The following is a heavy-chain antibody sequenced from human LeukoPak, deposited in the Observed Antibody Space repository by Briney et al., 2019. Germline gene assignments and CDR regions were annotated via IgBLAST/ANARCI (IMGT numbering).Heavy chain of an antibody. CDR1: GGSISSYY. CDR3: ARAWSGYYLWYFDL. Sequence: SETLSLTCTVSGGSISSYYWSWTRQPPGKGLEWIGYIYYSGSTNYNPSLKSRVTISVDTSKNQFSLKLSSVTAADTAVYYCARAWSGYYLWYFDLWGRGTLVTVSS. J-gene: IGHJ2*01. CDR2: IYYSGST. D-gene: IGHD3-3*01. V-gene: IGHV4-59*01.